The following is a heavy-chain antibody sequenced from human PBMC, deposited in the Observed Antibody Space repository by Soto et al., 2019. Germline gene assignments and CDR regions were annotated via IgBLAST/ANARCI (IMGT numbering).Heavy chain of an antibody. V-gene: IGHV1-18*01. CDR1: GYTFTSYG. Sequence: QVQLVQSGAEVKKPGASVKVSCKASGYTFTSYGISWVRQAPGQGLEWMGWISAYNGNTNYAQKVQCRVTMTTDTSTSTADMELRSMRSDDTAVYYCARDPLPLFCSSSSCYVGYFDCWGQGTLVTVSS. CDR3: ARDPLPLFCSSSSCYVGYFDC. CDR2: ISAYNGNT. D-gene: IGHD2-2*01. J-gene: IGHJ4*02.